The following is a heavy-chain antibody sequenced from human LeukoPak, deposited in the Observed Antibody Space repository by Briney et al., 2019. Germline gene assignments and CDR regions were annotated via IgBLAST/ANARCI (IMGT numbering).Heavy chain of an antibody. J-gene: IGHJ6*03. V-gene: IGHV3-23*01. D-gene: IGHD1-26*01. CDR2: ISGSGGSA. Sequence: GGSLRLSCAASGFTFSSYAMSWVRQAPGKGLEWVSAISGSGGSAYYADSVKGRFTISRDNSKNTLYLQMNSLRAEDTAVYYCAKEPYSGSSYYYYYMDVWGKGTTVTVSS. CDR3: AKEPYSGSSYYYYYMDV. CDR1: GFTFSSYA.